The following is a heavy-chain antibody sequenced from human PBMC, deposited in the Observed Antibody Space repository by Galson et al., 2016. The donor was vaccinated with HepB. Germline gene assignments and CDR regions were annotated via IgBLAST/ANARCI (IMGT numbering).Heavy chain of an antibody. CDR2: TWYDGSNK. V-gene: IGHV3-33*01. CDR3: ARPRGRAATVNLFDY. Sequence: SLRLSCAASGFTFSGYGMHWVRQAPGKGLEWVAVTWYDGSNKRYADSVKGRFTISKDNSKNTLFLQMNSLRAEDTAVYYCARPRGRAATVNLFDYWGQGTLVTVSS. J-gene: IGHJ4*02. CDR1: GFTFSGYG. D-gene: IGHD6-13*01.